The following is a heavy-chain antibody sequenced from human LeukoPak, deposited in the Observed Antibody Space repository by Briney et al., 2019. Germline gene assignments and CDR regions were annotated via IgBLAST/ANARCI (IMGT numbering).Heavy chain of an antibody. CDR3: AREYIVVVPAAIPHYYGMDV. J-gene: IGHJ6*02. D-gene: IGHD2-2*01. Sequence: GGSLRLSCAASGFTFSSYSMNWVRQAPGKGLEWVSSISSSSSYIYYADSVKGRFTISRDNAKNSLYLQMNSLRAEDTAVYYCAREYIVVVPAAIPHYYGMDVWGQGTTVTVSS. V-gene: IGHV3-21*01. CDR2: ISSSSSYI. CDR1: GFTFSSYS.